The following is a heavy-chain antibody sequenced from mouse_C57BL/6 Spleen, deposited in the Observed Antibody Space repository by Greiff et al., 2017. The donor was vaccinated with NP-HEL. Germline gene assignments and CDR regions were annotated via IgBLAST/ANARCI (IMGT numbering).Heavy chain of an antibody. CDR2: ISSGSSTI. CDR1: GFTFSDYG. V-gene: IGHV5-17*01. J-gene: IGHJ2*01. CDR3: ARPYYYGSSPHFDY. Sequence: EVMLVESGGGLVKPGGSLKLSCAASGFTFSDYGMHWVRQAPEKGLEWVAYISSGSSTIYYADTVKGRFTISRDNAKNTLFLQMTSLRSEDTAMYYCARPYYYGSSPHFDYWGQGTTLTVSS. D-gene: IGHD1-1*01.